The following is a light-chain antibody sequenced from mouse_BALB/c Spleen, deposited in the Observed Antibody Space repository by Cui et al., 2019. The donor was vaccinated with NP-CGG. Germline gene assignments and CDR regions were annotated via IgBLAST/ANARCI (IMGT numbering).Light chain of an antibody. V-gene: IGLV1*01. Sequence: QAVVTQESPHTTSPGETVTLTCRSSTGAVTTSNYANWVQEKPDHLFTGLIGGTNNRAPGVPARFSGFLIGDKAALTITGAQTEDEAIYFCALWYSNHWVFGGGTKLTVL. J-gene: IGLJ1*01. CDR3: ALWYSNHWV. CDR1: TGAVTTSNY. CDR2: GTN.